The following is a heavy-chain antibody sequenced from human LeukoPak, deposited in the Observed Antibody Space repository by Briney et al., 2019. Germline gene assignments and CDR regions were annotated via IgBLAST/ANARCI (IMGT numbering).Heavy chain of an antibody. Sequence: SQTLSLTCSVSGGSISSGPYFWSWIRQSPGQGLEWIGYIWPSGSTNYNPSLSGRVAISLDKSRNHFTLMVTVVTAADTAVYYCARRPYGAARPIDYWGQGTLVTVSS. CDR3: ARRPYGAARPIDY. CDR2: IWPSGST. J-gene: IGHJ4*02. CDR1: GGSISSGPYF. V-gene: IGHV4-30-2*06. D-gene: IGHD6-6*01.